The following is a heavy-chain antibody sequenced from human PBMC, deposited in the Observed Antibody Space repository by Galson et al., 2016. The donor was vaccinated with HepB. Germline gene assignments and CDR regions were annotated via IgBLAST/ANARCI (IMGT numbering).Heavy chain of an antibody. V-gene: IGHV3-74*01. J-gene: IGHJ4*02. CDR3: AKEADYNFPHFDY. CDR2: FRSDGSAI. D-gene: IGHD4-11*01. Sequence: SLRLSCAASGFTFSTYWIHWVRQAPGKGLVWVSRFRSDGSAINYADSVKGRFTISRDNSKNSLYLQMNSLRTEDTALYYCAKEADYNFPHFDYWGQGTLVTVSS. CDR1: GFTFSTYW.